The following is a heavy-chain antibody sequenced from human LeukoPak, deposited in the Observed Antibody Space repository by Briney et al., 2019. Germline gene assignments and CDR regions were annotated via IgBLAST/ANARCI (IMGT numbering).Heavy chain of an antibody. Sequence: GGSLRLSCAASGFTFSGHWMSWVRQAPAKGLDWVANINQGGSDKYYVDSVKGRFTISRDNANNLLYLQMNILRGEDTAVYYCTRDRSRAEDDWGQGTLVTVSS. V-gene: IGHV3-7*01. D-gene: IGHD1-14*01. CDR1: GFTFSGHW. CDR3: TRDRSRAEDD. CDR2: INQGGSDK. J-gene: IGHJ4*02.